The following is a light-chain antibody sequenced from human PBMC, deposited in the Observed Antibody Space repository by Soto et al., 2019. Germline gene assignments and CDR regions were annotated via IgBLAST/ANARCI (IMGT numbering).Light chain of an antibody. CDR2: GAS. Sequence: TVLTQSPGTLSLSPGERATLSCRASQSVSSSYLAWYQQKPGQAPRLLIYGASSRATGIPDRFSGSGSETDFTLTISRLEPEDFAVYYCQQYGSSPRTFGQGTKVDIK. V-gene: IGKV3-20*01. CDR3: QQYGSSPRT. J-gene: IGKJ1*01. CDR1: QSVSSSY.